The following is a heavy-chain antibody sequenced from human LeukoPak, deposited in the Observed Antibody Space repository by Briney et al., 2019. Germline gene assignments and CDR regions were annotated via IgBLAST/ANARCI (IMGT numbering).Heavy chain of an antibody. V-gene: IGHV1-69*05. CDR3: ARAVGDYTSVGYYYYYMDV. CDR1: GGTFSSYA. Sequence: ASVKVSCXASGGTFSSYAISWVRQAPGQGLEWMGRIIPIFGTANYAQKFQVRVTITTDESTSTAYMELSSLRSEDTAVYYCARAVGDYTSVGYYYYYMDVWGKGSTVTVSS. CDR2: IIPIFGTA. D-gene: IGHD4-11*01. J-gene: IGHJ6*03.